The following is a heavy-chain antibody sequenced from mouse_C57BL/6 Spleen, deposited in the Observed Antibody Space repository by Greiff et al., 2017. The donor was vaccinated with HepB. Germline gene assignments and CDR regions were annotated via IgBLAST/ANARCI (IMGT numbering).Heavy chain of an antibody. J-gene: IGHJ2*01. CDR1: GFTFSNYW. V-gene: IGHV6-3*01. CDR2: IRLKSDNYAT. CDR3: TAIYYDYEFDY. D-gene: IGHD2-4*01. Sequence: EVKLMESGGGLVQPGGSMKLSCVASGFTFSNYWMNWVRQSPEKGLEWVAQIRLKSDNYATHYAESVKGRFTISRDDSKSSVYLQMNNLRAEDTGIYYCTAIYYDYEFDYWGQGTTLTVSS.